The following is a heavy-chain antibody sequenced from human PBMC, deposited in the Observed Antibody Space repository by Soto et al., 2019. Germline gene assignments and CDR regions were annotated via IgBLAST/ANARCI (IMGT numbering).Heavy chain of an antibody. V-gene: IGHV2-5*02. CDR2: IYWDDDK. J-gene: IGHJ5*02. CDR3: AHSPYTTGTPLGWFDP. D-gene: IGHD1-1*01. Sequence: SGPTLVNPTQTLTLTCTSSVFSLSTSGVGVGWIRQPPGKALEWLALIYWDDDKRYSPSLKSRLTITKDTSKNQVVLTMTNMDPVDTATYYCAHSPYTTGTPLGWFDPWGQGTLVTVSS. CDR1: VFSLSTSGVG.